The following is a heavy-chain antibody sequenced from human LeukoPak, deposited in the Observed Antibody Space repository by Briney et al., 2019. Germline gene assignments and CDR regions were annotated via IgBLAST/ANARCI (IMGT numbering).Heavy chain of an antibody. J-gene: IGHJ4*02. CDR2: ISSSSSYI. V-gene: IGHV3-21*01. CDR3: ARDKASVWRPFDY. CDR1: GFTFSSYS. Sequence: GGSLRLSCAASGFTFSSYSMNWVRQAPGKGLEWVSSISSSSSYIYYADSVKGRFTISRDNAKNSLYLQVNSLRAEDTAVYYCARDKASVWRPFDYWGQGTLVTVSS. D-gene: IGHD3-16*01.